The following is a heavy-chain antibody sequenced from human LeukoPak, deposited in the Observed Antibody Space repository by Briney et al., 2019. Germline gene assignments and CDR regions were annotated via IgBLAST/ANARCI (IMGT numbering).Heavy chain of an antibody. D-gene: IGHD1/OR15-1a*01. Sequence: SQTLSLTCTASGGSISSGSYYWSWIRQPAGKGLEWIGRIYTSGSTNYNPSLKSRVTISVDTSKNQFSLKLSSVTAADTAVYYCARDEGNKGDAYFDYWGQGTLVTVSS. J-gene: IGHJ4*02. CDR3: ARDEGNKGDAYFDY. CDR2: IYTSGST. CDR1: GGSISSGSYY. V-gene: IGHV4-61*02.